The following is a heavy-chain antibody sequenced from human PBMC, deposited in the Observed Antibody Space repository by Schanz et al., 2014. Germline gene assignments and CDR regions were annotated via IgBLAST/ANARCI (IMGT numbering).Heavy chain of an antibody. CDR2: ISSSSSTR. CDR1: GFTFSGNA. CDR3: VRDSFFAFDY. Sequence: VHLMESGGGVVQPGRSLRLSCAASGFTFSGNAMHWVRQAPGKGLEWVSSISSSSSTRYYADSVKGRFTISRDNAKNSVFLQMNSLRAEDTAVYYCVRDSFFAFDYWGQGTLVTVSS. J-gene: IGHJ4*02. D-gene: IGHD3-3*01. V-gene: IGHV3-48*01.